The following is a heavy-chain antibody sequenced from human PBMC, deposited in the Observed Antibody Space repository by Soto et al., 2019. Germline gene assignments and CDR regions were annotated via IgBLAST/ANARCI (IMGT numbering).Heavy chain of an antibody. CDR1: GFTFSSYR. J-gene: IGHJ4*02. D-gene: IGHD6-13*01. Sequence: AASGFTFSSYRMNWVRQAPGKGLEWVSYISSSSSTIYYADSVKGRFTISRDNAKNSLYLQMNSLRAEDTAVYYCARGRSSSWYSFDYWGKGTLVTVSS. CDR3: ARGRSSSWYSFDY. CDR2: ISSSSSTI. V-gene: IGHV3-48*01.